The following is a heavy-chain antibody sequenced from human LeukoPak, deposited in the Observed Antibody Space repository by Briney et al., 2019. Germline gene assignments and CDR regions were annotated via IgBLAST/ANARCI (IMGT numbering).Heavy chain of an antibody. D-gene: IGHD2-2*01. V-gene: IGHV3-74*01. CDR2: INSDGSTT. J-gene: IGHJ4*02. CDR3: AKDRWALSSHFDY. Sequence: PGGSLRLSCAASGFTFISYWMHWVRQAPGKGLVWVSRINSDGSTTSYAASVKGRFTISRDTAKNTLYLQLNSLRAEDTAVYYCAKDRWALSSHFDYWGQGTLVTVSS. CDR1: GFTFISYW.